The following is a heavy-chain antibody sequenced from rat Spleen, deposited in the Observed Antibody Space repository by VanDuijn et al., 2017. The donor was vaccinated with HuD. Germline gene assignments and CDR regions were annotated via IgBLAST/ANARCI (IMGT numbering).Heavy chain of an antibody. Sequence: EVQLVESGGGLVQPGRSLKLSCAASGLTFSDYGMAWVRQAPTKGLEWVASISPSGVTYYRDSVKGRFTVSRENAKSTLYFLMDSLRSEDTATYYCVRQDTSGYSNWFAYWGQGTLVTVSS. CDR3: VRQDTSGYSNWFAY. D-gene: IGHD4-3*01. J-gene: IGHJ3*01. CDR2: ISPSGVT. V-gene: IGHV5S13*01. CDR1: GLTFSDYG.